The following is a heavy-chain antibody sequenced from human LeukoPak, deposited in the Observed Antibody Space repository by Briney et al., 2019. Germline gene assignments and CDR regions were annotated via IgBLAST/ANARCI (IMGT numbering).Heavy chain of an antibody. CDR2: ISGGGGTT. CDR3: AKDWRTLDAFDI. V-gene: IGHV3-23*01. J-gene: IGHJ3*02. CDR1: GFTFSSYS. Sequence: GGSLRLSCAASGFTFSSYSMNWVRQAPGKGLEWVSGISGGGGTTYYADSVKGRFTISRDNSKNTVHLQMNSLRAEDTAVYYCAKDWRTLDAFDIWGQGTMVTVSS.